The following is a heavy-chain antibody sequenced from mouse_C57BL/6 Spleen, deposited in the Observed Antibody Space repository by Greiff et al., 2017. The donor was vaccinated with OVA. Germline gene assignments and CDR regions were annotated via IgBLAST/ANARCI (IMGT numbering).Heavy chain of an antibody. CDR3: ARSYGSSSFDV. CDR2: IYPGSGNT. CDR1: GYTFTDYY. D-gene: IGHD1-1*01. Sequence: QVQLKQSGAELVRPGASVKLSCKASGYTFTDYYINWVKQRPGQGLEWIARIYPGSGNTYYNEKFKGKATLTAEKSSSTAYMQLSSLTSEDSAVYFCARSYGSSSFDVWGTGTTVTVSS. J-gene: IGHJ1*03. V-gene: IGHV1-76*01.